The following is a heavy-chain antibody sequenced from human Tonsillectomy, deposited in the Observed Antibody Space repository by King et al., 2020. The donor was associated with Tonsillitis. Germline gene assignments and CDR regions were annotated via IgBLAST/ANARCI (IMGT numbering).Heavy chain of an antibody. CDR2: ITWDGGST. D-gene: IGHD2-8*01. V-gene: IGHV3-43D*04. CDR1: GFTFDDYA. CDR3: AKVQWGEGPPDY. J-gene: IGHJ4*02. Sequence: VQLVESGGVVVQPGGSLRLSCAASGFTFDDYAMHWVRHALGKGLEWVSLITWDGGSTYYADSVKGRFTISRDNSKNYLYLQMNNLRGEDTCLYYCAKVQWGEGPPDYWGPGTLVTVSS.